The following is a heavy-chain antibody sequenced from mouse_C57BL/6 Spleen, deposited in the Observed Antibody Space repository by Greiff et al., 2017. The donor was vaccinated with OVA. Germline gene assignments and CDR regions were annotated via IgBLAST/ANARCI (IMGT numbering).Heavy chain of an antibody. CDR1: GYTFTDYE. CDR3: TKYYGYFDV. Sequence: QVQLQQSGAELMKPGASVTLSCKASGYTFTDYEMHWVKQTPVHGLEWIGAIDPETGGTAYNQKFKGKAILTADKSSSTAYMELRSLTSEDSAVYYCTKYYGYFDVWGTGTTVTVSS. J-gene: IGHJ1*03. V-gene: IGHV1-15*01. CDR2: IDPETGGT.